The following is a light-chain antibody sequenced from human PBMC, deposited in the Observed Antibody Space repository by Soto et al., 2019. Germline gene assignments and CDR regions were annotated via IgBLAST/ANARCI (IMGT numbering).Light chain of an antibody. Sequence: DIQLTQSPSFLSASVGDRVTVTCRASQGINSYLAWYQQKPGKAPKLLIYTASTLQSGVPSRFSGSGSGTEFTLTITSLKPEDFADYYCQQHYTYPLTFGGGTKVEIK. V-gene: IGKV1-9*01. CDR3: QQHYTYPLT. J-gene: IGKJ4*01. CDR1: QGINSY. CDR2: TAS.